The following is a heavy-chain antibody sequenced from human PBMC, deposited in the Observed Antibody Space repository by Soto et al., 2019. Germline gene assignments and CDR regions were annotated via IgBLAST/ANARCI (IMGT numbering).Heavy chain of an antibody. Sequence: PSETLSLTCTVSGGSISSSSYYWGWIRQPPGKGLEWIGSIYYSGSTYYNPSLKSRVTISVDTSKNQFSLKLSSVTAADTAVYYCARIPYSSGWEGEYWFDHWGQGTMVTSPQ. J-gene: IGHJ5*02. CDR3: ARIPYSSGWEGEYWFDH. CDR1: GGSISSSSYY. V-gene: IGHV4-39*01. CDR2: IYYSGST. D-gene: IGHD6-19*01.